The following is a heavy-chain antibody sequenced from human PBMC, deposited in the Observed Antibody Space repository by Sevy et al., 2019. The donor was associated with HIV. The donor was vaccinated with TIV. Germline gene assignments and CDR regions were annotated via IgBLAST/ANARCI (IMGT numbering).Heavy chain of an antibody. Sequence: ASVKVSCKASGYTFTGYYIHWVRQAPGQGLEWMGRINPTSGGTNYAQKFQGRVTMTRDTSISTANMDLSRLKSDDTAVYYCATEWDWGQGTMVTVSS. CDR1: GYTFTGYY. CDR2: INPTSGGT. J-gene: IGHJ3*01. D-gene: IGHD1-26*01. V-gene: IGHV1-2*06. CDR3: ATEWD.